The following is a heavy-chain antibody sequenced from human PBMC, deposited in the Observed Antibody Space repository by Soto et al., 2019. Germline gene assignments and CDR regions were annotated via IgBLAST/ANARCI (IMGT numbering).Heavy chain of an antibody. CDR3: VRDPPKSGWSFDY. V-gene: IGHV3-33*01. CDR1: GFTFSTDA. Sequence: GGSLRLSCGASGFTFSTDAIHWVRQAPGEGLEWVAVIWYDGSNKYYGDSVKGRFTVSRDNSKNAAYLEMSSLRAEDTAMYYCVRDPPKSGWSFDYWGQGTLVTVSS. D-gene: IGHD6-19*01. J-gene: IGHJ4*02. CDR2: IWYDGSNK.